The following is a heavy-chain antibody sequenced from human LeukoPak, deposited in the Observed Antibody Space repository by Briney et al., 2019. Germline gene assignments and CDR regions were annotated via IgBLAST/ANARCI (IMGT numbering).Heavy chain of an antibody. CDR3: ARESAPHHGLDY. V-gene: IGHV3-66*01. CDR2: IYSGGNT. J-gene: IGHJ4*02. D-gene: IGHD5-24*01. Sequence: GGSLRLSCAASGFSVTSSYMSWVRQAPGKGLEWVSIIYSGGNTDYAGSMQGRFAISRDNSKNTLYLQMNSLRPEDTAVYYCARESAPHHGLDYWGQGTLVTVSS. CDR1: GFSVTSSY.